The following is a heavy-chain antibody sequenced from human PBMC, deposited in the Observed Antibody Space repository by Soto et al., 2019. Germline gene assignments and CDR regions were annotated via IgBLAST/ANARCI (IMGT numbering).Heavy chain of an antibody. V-gene: IGHV1-24*01. CDR1: GYTLTELS. CDR3: ATRPQVPGGGDYYYDFMDG. J-gene: IGHJ6*03. CDR2: FDPEDGET. Sequence: ASVKVSCKVSGYTLTELSMHWVRQAPGKGLEWMGGFDPEDGETIYAQKFQGRVTMTEDTSTDTAYMELSSLRSEDTAVYYCATRPQVPGGGDYYYDFMDGWSKGTTVTVSS. D-gene: IGHD3-16*01.